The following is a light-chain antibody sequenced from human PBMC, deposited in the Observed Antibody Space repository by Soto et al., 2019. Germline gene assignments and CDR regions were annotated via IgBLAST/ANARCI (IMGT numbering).Light chain of an antibody. CDR3: CSYAGSYTFSVV. V-gene: IGLV2-11*01. CDR1: SSDVGGYNY. J-gene: IGLJ2*01. Sequence: QSALTQPRSVSGSPGQSVTISCTGTSSDVGGYNYVSWYQQHPGKAPKLMIDDVSKRPSGVPDRFSGSKSGNTSSLTISGVQAEDEADDYCCSYAGSYTFSVVFGGGTKVTGL. CDR2: DVS.